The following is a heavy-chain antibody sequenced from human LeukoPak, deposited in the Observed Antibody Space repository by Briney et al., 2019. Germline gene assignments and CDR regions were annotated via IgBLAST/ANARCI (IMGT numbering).Heavy chain of an antibody. J-gene: IGHJ6*03. CDR1: GYTITSFA. CDR2: ISAYNGNT. D-gene: IGHD6-13*01. CDR3: ARDGRREAAAGNYYYYYMDV. Sequence: ASVKVSCKASGYTITSFAFSWVRQAPGQGLEWMGWISAYNGNTNYAQKLQGRVTMTTDTSTSTAYMELRSLRSDDTAVYYCARDGRREAAAGNYYYYYMDVWGKGTTVTVSS. V-gene: IGHV1-18*01.